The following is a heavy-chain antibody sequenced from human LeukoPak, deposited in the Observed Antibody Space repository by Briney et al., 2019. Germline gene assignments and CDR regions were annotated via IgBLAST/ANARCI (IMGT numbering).Heavy chain of an antibody. CDR3: ARGPRTTSSYNWFDP. CDR1: GFTFSDYY. V-gene: IGHV4-34*01. J-gene: IGHJ5*02. D-gene: IGHD1-7*01. Sequence: GSLRLSCAASGFTFSDYYMSWIRQPPGKGLEWIGEINHSGSTNYNPSLKSRVTISVDTSKNQFSLKLSSVTAADTAVYYCARGPRTTSSYNWFDPWGQGTLVTVSS. CDR2: INHSGST.